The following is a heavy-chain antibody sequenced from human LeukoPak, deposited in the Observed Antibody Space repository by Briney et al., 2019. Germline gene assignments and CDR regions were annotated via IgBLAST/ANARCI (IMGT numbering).Heavy chain of an antibody. J-gene: IGHJ4*02. Sequence: ASVKVSCTASGYTFTSYGISWVRQAPGQGLEWMGWISAYNGNTNYAQKLQGRVTMTTDTSTSTAYMELRSLRSDDTAVYYCARDSSGWYPKSFDYWGQGTLVTVSS. CDR1: GYTFTSYG. CDR2: ISAYNGNT. CDR3: ARDSSGWYPKSFDY. D-gene: IGHD6-19*01. V-gene: IGHV1-18*01.